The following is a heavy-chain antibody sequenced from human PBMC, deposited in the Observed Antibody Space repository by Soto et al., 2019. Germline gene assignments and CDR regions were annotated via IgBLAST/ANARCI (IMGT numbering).Heavy chain of an antibody. CDR3: ARGDIVVVPAAISMRYYYYYYMDV. V-gene: IGHV1-8*01. CDR1: GYTFTSYD. D-gene: IGHD2-2*01. CDR2: MNPNSGNT. J-gene: IGHJ6*03. Sequence: GASVKVSCKASGYTFTSYDINWVRQATGQGLEWMGWMNPNSGNTGYAQKFQGRVTMTRNTSISTAYMELSSLRSEDTAVYYCARGDIVVVPAAISMRYYYYYYMDVWGKGTTVTVSS.